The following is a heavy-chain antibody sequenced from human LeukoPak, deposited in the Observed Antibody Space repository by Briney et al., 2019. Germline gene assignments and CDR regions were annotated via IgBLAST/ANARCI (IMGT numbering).Heavy chain of an antibody. J-gene: IGHJ6*03. V-gene: IGHV3-21*01. Sequence: SLKGRFTISRDNAKNSLYLQMNSLRAEDTAVYYCARAVKNGYYYYYMDVWGRGTTVTVSS. CDR3: ARAVKNGYYYYYMDV. D-gene: IGHD2-8*01.